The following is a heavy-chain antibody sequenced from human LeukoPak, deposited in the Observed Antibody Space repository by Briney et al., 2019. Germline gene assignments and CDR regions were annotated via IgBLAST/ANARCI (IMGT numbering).Heavy chain of an antibody. V-gene: IGHV3-7*03. CDR3: ARDGSGSYGNY. CDR2: IKDDGSGE. D-gene: IGHD1-26*01. Sequence: GGSLRLSCVASGFTFTSYWMAWVRQTPGKGLEWVADIKDDGSGEYYVDSVKGRFTISRDNSKNTLYLQMNSLRAEDTAVYYCARDGSGSYGNYWGQGTLVTVSS. J-gene: IGHJ4*02. CDR1: GFTFTSYW.